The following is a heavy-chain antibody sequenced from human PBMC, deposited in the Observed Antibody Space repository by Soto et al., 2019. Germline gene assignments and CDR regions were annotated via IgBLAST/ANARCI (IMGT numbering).Heavy chain of an antibody. CDR2: IYTSGST. CDR1: GGSNSSYY. V-gene: IGHV4-4*07. D-gene: IGHD2-2*01. CDR3: ARENIVVVPAAMALYYYYGMDV. J-gene: IGHJ6*02. Sequence: SETLSLTCTVSGGSNSSYYWSWIRQPAGKGLEWIGRIYTSGSTNYNPSLKSRVTMSVDTSKNQFSLKLSSVTAADTAVYYCARENIVVVPAAMALYYYYGMDVWGQGTTVTVSS.